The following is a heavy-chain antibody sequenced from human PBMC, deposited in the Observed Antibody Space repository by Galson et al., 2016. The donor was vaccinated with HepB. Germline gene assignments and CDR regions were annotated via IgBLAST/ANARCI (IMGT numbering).Heavy chain of an antibody. D-gene: IGHD4-11*01. J-gene: IGHJ5*01. Sequence: SLRLSCAASGFTVSSNYMSWVRQAPGKGLEWVAVIWYDGSSKYYIDSVKGRFTISRDNSKNTLNLQMSSLRAEDTAVYYCAKVATPNRNYENWFDSWGQGTLVTVSS. CDR3: AKVATPNRNYENWFDS. V-gene: IGHV3-33*06. CDR2: IWYDGSSK. CDR1: GFTVSSNY.